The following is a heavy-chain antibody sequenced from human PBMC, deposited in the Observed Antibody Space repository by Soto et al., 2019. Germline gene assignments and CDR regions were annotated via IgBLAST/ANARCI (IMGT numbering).Heavy chain of an antibody. CDR1: GFPFGDFG. CDR3: ARAGSSGCFDY. D-gene: IGHD6-19*01. CDR2: ISHDGSDK. J-gene: IGHJ4*02. Sequence: VGSLRLSGAASGFPFGDFGTHWLRQAPGKGLEWVAVISHDGSDKFYADSVKARFTISRDNSKNTRYLQMNSLRAEDTAVYYCARAGSSGCFDYWGQGP. V-gene: IGHV3-33*08.